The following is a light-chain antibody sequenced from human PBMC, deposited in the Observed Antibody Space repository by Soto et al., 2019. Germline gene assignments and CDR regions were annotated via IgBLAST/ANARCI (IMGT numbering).Light chain of an antibody. J-gene: IGKJ2*01. CDR1: QSISSW. V-gene: IGKV1-5*03. CDR2: KAS. CDR3: QQYNSYLYT. Sequence: DIQMTQSTSTLSASVGDRVTITCRASQSISSWLAWYQQKPGKAPKLLIYKASSLDSGVPSRFSGSGSGTEFTLTISSLQPDDFATYYCQQYNSYLYTFGQGTKLEIK.